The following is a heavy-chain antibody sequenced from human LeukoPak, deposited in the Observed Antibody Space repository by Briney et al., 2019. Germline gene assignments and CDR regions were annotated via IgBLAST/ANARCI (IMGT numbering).Heavy chain of an antibody. D-gene: IGHD3-10*01. CDR1: GFTFSSYG. J-gene: IGHJ4*02. CDR3: ARDRLLWFGELSYYFDY. V-gene: IGHV3-33*01. CDR2: MWYDGSNK. Sequence: GALRLSCAASGFTFSSYGMHWVRQAPGKGLEWVAVMWYDGSNKYYADSVKGRFTISRDNSKNTLYLQMNSLRAEDTAVYYCARDRLLWFGELSYYFDYWGQGTLVTVSS.